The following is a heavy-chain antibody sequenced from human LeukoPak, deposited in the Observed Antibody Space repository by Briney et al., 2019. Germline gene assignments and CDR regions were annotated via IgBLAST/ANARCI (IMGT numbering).Heavy chain of an antibody. V-gene: IGHV3-30*18. D-gene: IGHD4-17*01. CDR1: GFTFSSYG. J-gene: IGHJ6*02. Sequence: GGSLRLSCAASGFTFSSYGMHWVRQAPGKGLEWVAVISYDGSNKYYAYSVKGRFTISRDNSKNTLYLQMNSLRAEDTAVYYCAKVGGYGDYVGYYYGMDVWGQGTTVTVSS. CDR3: AKVGGYGDYVGYYYGMDV. CDR2: ISYDGSNK.